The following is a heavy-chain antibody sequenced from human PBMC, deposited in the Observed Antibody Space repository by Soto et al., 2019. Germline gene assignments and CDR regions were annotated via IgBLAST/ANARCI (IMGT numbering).Heavy chain of an antibody. CDR1: GFSLSTSGVG. D-gene: IGHD6-13*01. CDR2: IYWDDDK. J-gene: IGHJ1*01. CDR3: AHRRRAAAGDNEYFQH. V-gene: IGHV2-5*02. Sequence: QITLKESGPTLVKPTQTLTLTCTFSGFSLSTSGVGVGWICQPPGKALQWLALIYWDDDKRYSPSLKSRLTIPKDTSKNQVVLTMTNMDPVDTATYYCAHRRRAAAGDNEYFQHWGQGTLVTVSS.